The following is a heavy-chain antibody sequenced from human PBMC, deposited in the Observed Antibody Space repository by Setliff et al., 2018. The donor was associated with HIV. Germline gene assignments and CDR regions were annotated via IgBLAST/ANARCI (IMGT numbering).Heavy chain of an antibody. CDR1: GYTFTNYA. J-gene: IGHJ3*02. Sequence: ASVKVSCKASGYTFTNYAIHWVRQAPGQRLEWMGWINAGNGDTKYSQKVQGRVTMTADTSTNTAYMELRSLRSDDTAVYYCARSVAPPEVFDIWGQGTMVTVSS. V-gene: IGHV1-3*01. CDR2: INAGNGDT. CDR3: ARSVAPPEVFDI.